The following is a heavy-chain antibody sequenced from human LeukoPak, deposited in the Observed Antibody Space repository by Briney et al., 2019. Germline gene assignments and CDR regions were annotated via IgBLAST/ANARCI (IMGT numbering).Heavy chain of an antibody. CDR1: GFTLSDYY. D-gene: IGHD3/OR15-3a*01. CDR2: SSSSGSTI. V-gene: IGHV3-11*01. J-gene: IGHJ4*02. Sequence: GGSLRLSCAASGFTLSDYYMSWIRQAPGKGVEWVSYSSSSGSTIYYADSVKGRFAISRDNAKNSLYLQMNSLRAEDTAVYYCARRRDFIDYWGQGTLVTVSS. CDR3: ARRRDFIDY.